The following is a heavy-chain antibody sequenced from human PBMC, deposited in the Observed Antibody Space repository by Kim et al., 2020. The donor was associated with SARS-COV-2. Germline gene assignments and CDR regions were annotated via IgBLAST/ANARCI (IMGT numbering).Heavy chain of an antibody. CDR1: GFTFSNAW. V-gene: IGHV3-15*01. Sequence: GGSLRLSCAASGFTFSNAWMSWVRQAPGKGLEWVGRIKSKTDGGTTDYAAPVKGRFTISRDDSKNTLYLQMNSLKTEDTAVYYCTTDQLSGVSYSYYYYYGMDVWGQRTTVTVSS. J-gene: IGHJ6*02. CDR2: IKSKTDGGTT. CDR3: TTDQLSGVSYSYYYYYGMDV. D-gene: IGHD1-26*01.